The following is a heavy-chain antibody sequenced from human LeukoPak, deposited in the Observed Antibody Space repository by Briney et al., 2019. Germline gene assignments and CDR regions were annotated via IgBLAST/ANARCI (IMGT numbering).Heavy chain of an antibody. CDR2: IYYSGST. CDR3: ARGSGAGVTAILRWFDP. Sequence: SETLSLTCTVSGGSISSYYWSRIRQPPGKGLEWIGYIYYSGSTNYNPSLKSRVTISVDTSKNQFSLKLSSVTAADTAVYYCARGSGAGVTAILRWFDPWGQGTLVTVSS. V-gene: IGHV4-59*01. CDR1: GGSISSYY. J-gene: IGHJ5*02. D-gene: IGHD2-21*02.